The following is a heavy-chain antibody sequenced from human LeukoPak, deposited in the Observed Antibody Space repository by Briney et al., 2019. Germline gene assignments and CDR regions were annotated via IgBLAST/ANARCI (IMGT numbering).Heavy chain of an antibody. V-gene: IGHV1-2*06. J-gene: IGHJ4*02. CDR1: GYTFTGYC. CDR2: INPNSGGT. CDR3: ARPGYAVRYDF. Sequence: ASVNVSWKASGYTFTGYCMHWVRQAPGQGLEWMGRINPNSGGTNYAQKFQGRVTMTRDTSIGTAYMELSRLRSDDTAVYYCARPGYAVRYDFWGQGTLVTVSS. D-gene: IGHD2-2*01.